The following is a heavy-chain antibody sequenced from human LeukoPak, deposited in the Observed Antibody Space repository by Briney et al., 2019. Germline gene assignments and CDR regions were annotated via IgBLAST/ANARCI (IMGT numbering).Heavy chain of an antibody. D-gene: IGHD3-10*01. CDR1: GGSISSYY. V-gene: IGHV4-4*07. CDR3: ARVSPNYKMHITMVRGAYFGY. J-gene: IGHJ4*02. Sequence: SETLSLTCTVSGGSISSYYWSWIRQPAGKGLEWIGRIYTSGSSNSNPSLKSRVTMSADTSKNQFSLKLSSVTAADTAVYYCARVSPNYKMHITMVRGAYFGYWGQGTLVTVSS. CDR2: IYTSGSS.